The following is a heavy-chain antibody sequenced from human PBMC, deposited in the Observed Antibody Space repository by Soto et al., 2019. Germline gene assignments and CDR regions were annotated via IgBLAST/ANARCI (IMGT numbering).Heavy chain of an antibody. J-gene: IGHJ4*02. V-gene: IGHV3-53*01. CDR2: LYSSGGT. CDR3: ARDRDYGSGSYEVY. CDR1: DFTVSANY. D-gene: IGHD3-10*01. Sequence: GGSLRLSCAASDFTVSANYMSWVRQAPGKGLEWVSTLYSSGGTYYADSVKGRFTISRDTSKNTFYLQMNSLGAEDTAVYYCARDRDYGSGSYEVYWGQGTLVTVSS.